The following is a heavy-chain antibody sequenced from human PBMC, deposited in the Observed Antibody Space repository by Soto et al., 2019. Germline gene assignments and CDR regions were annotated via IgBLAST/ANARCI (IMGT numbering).Heavy chain of an antibody. D-gene: IGHD6-19*01. V-gene: IGHV4-59*01. Sequence: PSETLSLTCTVSGGSISSYYWSWIRQPPGKGLEWIGYIYYSGSTNYNPSLKSRVTISVDTSKNQFSLKLSSVTAADTAVYYCARAHSSGSTGYYYGMDVWGQGTTVTVSS. CDR2: IYYSGST. J-gene: IGHJ6*02. CDR3: ARAHSSGSTGYYYGMDV. CDR1: GGSISSYY.